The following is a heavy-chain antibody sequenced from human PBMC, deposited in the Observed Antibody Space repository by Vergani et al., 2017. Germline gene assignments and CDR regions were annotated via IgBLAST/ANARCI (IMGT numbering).Heavy chain of an antibody. J-gene: IGHJ5*02. D-gene: IGHD3-22*01. CDR1: GGSFSTGGQS. Sequence: QVQLQESGPGLVKPSQTLSLTCTVSGGSFSTGGQSWTWLRQFAGKGLGWIGRIYTSGATNYNPSLRSRAIMSVDASKKQFSLKLTSVTAADTAVYYCARCFRDEGMIYGGTVENWFDPWGQGTLVTVSS. CDR2: IYTSGAT. V-gene: IGHV4-61*02. CDR3: ARCFRDEGMIYGGTVENWFDP.